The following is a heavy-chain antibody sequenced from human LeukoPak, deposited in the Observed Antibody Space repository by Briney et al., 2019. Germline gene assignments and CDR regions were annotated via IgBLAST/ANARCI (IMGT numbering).Heavy chain of an antibody. J-gene: IGHJ4*02. CDR2: IKQDGSEK. D-gene: IGHD3-16*02. V-gene: IGHV3-7*03. Sequence: GGSLRLSCAASGFTFSSYWMSWVRQAPGKGLEWVANIKQDGSEKYYVDSVKGRFTISRDNAKNSLYLQMNSLRAEDTAVYYCARPLWRLRLGELSVWGQGTLVTVSS. CDR1: GFTFSSYW. CDR3: ARPLWRLRLGELSV.